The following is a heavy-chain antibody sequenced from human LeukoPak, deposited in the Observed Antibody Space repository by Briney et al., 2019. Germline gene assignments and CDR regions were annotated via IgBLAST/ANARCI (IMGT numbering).Heavy chain of an antibody. V-gene: IGHV5-51*01. Sequence: GESLKISCKGSGYSFTSYWIAWVRQTPGKGLEWMGIIFPADSETRYNPSFEGQVTISADKSVRTAFLQWRSLKASDTGMYYCARPANSGSYEEAPFDNWGQGTQVTVSS. D-gene: IGHD1-26*01. J-gene: IGHJ4*02. CDR3: ARPANSGSYEEAPFDN. CDR1: GYSFTSYW. CDR2: IFPADSET.